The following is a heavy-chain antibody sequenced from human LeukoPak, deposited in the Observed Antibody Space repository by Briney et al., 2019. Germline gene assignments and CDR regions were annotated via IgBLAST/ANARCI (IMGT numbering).Heavy chain of an antibody. CDR2: ISGSGGST. CDR3: AKDPVEMATINWFDP. Sequence: PGGSLRLSCAASGFTFSSYAMSWVRRAPGKGLEWVSGISGSGGSTYYADSVKGRFTISRDNSKHTLYLQMNSLRAEDTAVYYCAKDPVEMATINWFDPWGQGTLVTVSS. CDR1: GFTFSSYA. D-gene: IGHD5-24*01. V-gene: IGHV3-23*01. J-gene: IGHJ5*02.